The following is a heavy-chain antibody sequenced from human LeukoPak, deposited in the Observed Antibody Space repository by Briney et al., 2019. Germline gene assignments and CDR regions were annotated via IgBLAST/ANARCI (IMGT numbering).Heavy chain of an antibody. Sequence: ASVKVSCKASGGTFSSYAISRVRQAPGQGLEWMGGIIPIFGTANYAQKFQGRVTITTDESTSTAYMELSSLRSEDTAVYYCARDGQYYYDSSGYTHFDYWGQGTLVTVSS. CDR3: ARDGQYYYDSSGYTHFDY. J-gene: IGHJ4*02. V-gene: IGHV1-69*05. CDR1: GGTFSSYA. CDR2: IIPIFGTA. D-gene: IGHD3-22*01.